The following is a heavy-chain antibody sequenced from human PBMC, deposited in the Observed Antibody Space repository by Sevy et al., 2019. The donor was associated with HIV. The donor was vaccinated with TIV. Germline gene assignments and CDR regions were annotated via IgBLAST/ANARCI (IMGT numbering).Heavy chain of an antibody. CDR3: ITDPEYSGYDDEAINYYYYGMDV. D-gene: IGHD5-12*01. CDR1: GFTFNYAW. CDR2: IKSKSEGETT. Sequence: GGSLRLSCAASGFTFNYAWMSWVRQAPGKGLEWVGRIKSKSEGETTDYTAPVKGRFTISRDDSKKTLFLQMNSLKIEDTAVYYCITDPEYSGYDDEAINYYYYGMDVWGQGTTVTVSS. V-gene: IGHV3-15*01. J-gene: IGHJ6*02.